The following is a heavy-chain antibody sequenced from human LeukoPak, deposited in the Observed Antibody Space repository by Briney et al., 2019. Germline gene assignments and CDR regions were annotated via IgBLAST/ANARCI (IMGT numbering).Heavy chain of an antibody. D-gene: IGHD2-21*02. CDR3: ARGWRHIVVVTALFDY. CDR1: GFTFSDYY. CDR2: ISSSGSTI. Sequence: PGGSLRLSCAASGFTFSDYYMSWIRQAPGKGLERVSYISSSGSTIYYADSVKGRFTISRDNAKNSLYLQMNSLRAEDTAVYYCARGWRHIVVVTALFDYWGQGTLVTVSS. V-gene: IGHV3-11*01. J-gene: IGHJ4*02.